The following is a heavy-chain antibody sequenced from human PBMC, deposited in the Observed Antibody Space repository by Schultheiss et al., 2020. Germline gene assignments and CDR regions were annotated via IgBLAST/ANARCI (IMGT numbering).Heavy chain of an antibody. Sequence: SETLSLTCTVSGGSISSGGYYWSWIRQPPGKGLEWIGYIYYSGSTYYNPSLKSRVTISVDTSKNQFSLKLSSVTAADTAVYYCARVSIDGYSVAGFHFDYWCQGALVTVSS. CDR1: GGSISSGGYY. J-gene: IGHJ4*02. D-gene: IGHD6-13*01. CDR3: ARVSIDGYSVAGFHFDY. CDR2: IYYSGST. V-gene: IGHV4-31*03.